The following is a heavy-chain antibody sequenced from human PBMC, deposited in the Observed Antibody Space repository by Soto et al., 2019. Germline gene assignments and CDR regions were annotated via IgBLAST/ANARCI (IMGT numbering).Heavy chain of an antibody. Sequence: QVQLVQSGAEVKNPGASVKVSCRASGYTFTGNAIHWIRQAPGQRLEWIGKIDPGNGNTKYSQNYQGRVTITRDTSASAAYVELKTLGSEDTSIYFFARSETGYSRFDYWGQGTLVTVSS. J-gene: IGHJ4*02. CDR3: ARSETGYSRFDY. D-gene: IGHD3-9*01. CDR2: IDPGNGNT. CDR1: GYTFTGNA. V-gene: IGHV1-3*01.